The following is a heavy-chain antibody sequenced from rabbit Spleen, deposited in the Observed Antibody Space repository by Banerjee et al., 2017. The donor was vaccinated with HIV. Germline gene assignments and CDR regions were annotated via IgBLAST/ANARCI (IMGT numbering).Heavy chain of an antibody. CDR3: ARDGAGGSYFAL. CDR1: GFSFSSSYD. Sequence: QEQLVESGGGLVKPGASLTLTCTASGFSFSSSYDMCWVRQAPGKGLEWIGYIDPVFGITYYASWVNGRFSISRENAQNTVSLQMTSLTAADTATYFCARDGAGGSYFALWGPGTLVTVS. J-gene: IGHJ6*01. D-gene: IGHD8-1*01. V-gene: IGHV1S45*01. CDR2: IDPVFGIT.